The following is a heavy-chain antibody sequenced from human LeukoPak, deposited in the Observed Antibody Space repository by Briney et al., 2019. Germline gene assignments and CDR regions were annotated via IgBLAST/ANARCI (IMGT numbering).Heavy chain of an antibody. J-gene: IGHJ4*02. CDR1: RFTFSSYW. Sequence: GGSLRLSCAASRFTFSSYWMSWVRQAPGKGLEWVANIKQDGSEKYYVDSVKGRFTISRDNAKNSLYLQMNSLRAEDTAVYYCARDRVPASSEFDYWGQGTLVTVSS. CDR3: ARDRVPASSEFDY. V-gene: IGHV3-7*01. CDR2: IKQDGSEK. D-gene: IGHD3-22*01.